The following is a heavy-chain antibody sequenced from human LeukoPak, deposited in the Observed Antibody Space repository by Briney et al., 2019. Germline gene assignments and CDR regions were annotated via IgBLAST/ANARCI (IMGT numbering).Heavy chain of an antibody. CDR2: IKQDGSEK. CDR1: GFTFSSYW. J-gene: IGHJ6*02. V-gene: IGHV3-7*01. CDR3: ARAAIESYYYYYGMDV. Sequence: GGPLRLSCAASGFTFSSYWMSWVRQAPGKGREGVANIKQDGSEKYYVDSVKGRFTISRDNAKNSLYLQMNSLRAEDTAVYYCARAAIESYYYYYGMDVWGQGTTVTVSS. D-gene: IGHD2-21*01.